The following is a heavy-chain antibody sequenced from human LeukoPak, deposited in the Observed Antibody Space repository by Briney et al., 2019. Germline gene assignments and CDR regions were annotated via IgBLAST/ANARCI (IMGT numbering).Heavy chain of an antibody. V-gene: IGHV4-30-4*08. CDR3: ARADPGDAFDI. Sequence: SQTLSLTCTVSSASISSGGYYWSWIRQPPGKGLEWIAYILYSGTTYNNPSLRSRLTISMNTSKNQFSLTLSSVTAADTAVYYCARADPGDAFDIWGQGTMVTVS. CDR2: ILYSGTT. J-gene: IGHJ3*02. CDR1: SASISSGGYY.